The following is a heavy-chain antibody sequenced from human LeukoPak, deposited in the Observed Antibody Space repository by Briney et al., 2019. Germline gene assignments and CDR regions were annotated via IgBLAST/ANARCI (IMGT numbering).Heavy chain of an antibody. CDR1: GFTFSTHG. CDR3: AKSPGGWYHDY. J-gene: IGHJ4*02. CDR2: IGTTDI. V-gene: IGHV3-23*01. Sequence: GRSLRLSCEGSGFTFSTHGMSWVRQAPGKGLEWVSSIGTTDIFFADSVKGRFAISRDNSKNMLYLQMTSLRGEDTAIYYCAKSPGGWYHDYWGQGTLVTVSS. D-gene: IGHD6-19*01.